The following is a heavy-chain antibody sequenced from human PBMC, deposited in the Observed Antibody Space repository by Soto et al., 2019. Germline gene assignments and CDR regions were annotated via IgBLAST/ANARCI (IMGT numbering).Heavy chain of an antibody. J-gene: IGHJ6*02. Sequence: QVQLVQSGAEVKKPGSSVKVSCKASGGTFSSYAISWVRQAPGQGLEWMGGIIPIFGTANYAQKFQGRVTITADESTSTAYMELSSLRSEDTAVYYCARSLEYSSSSGLYGMDVWGQGTTVTVSS. CDR3: ARSLEYSSSSGLYGMDV. CDR2: IIPIFGTA. D-gene: IGHD6-6*01. CDR1: GGTFSSYA. V-gene: IGHV1-69*01.